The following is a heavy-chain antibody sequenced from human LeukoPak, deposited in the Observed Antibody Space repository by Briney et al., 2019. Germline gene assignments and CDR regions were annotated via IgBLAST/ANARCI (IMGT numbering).Heavy chain of an antibody. V-gene: IGHV4-39*01. D-gene: IGHD2-15*01. CDR3: ARMSCSGGSCHGYYYYGMDV. J-gene: IGHJ6*02. Sequence: SETLSLTCTVSGGSISSSGYYWGWIRQPPGKGLEWIGSLYYSGNTYYKPSLKSRVAISLDTSKNQLLLKVSSVAAADTAVYYCARMSCSGGSCHGYYYYGMDVWGQGTTVTVSS. CDR2: LYYSGNT. CDR1: GGSISSSGYY.